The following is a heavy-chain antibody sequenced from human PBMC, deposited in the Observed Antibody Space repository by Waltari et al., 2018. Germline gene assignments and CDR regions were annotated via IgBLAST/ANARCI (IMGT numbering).Heavy chain of an antibody. CDR1: GFTFSSYN. D-gene: IGHD3-10*01. CDR3: ARDWFPSN. V-gene: IGHV3-48*04. Sequence: EGQLVESGGGLVQPGGSLRLSCAASGFTFSSYNMNWVRQAPGKGLEWVSYISSSSSTIYYADSMKGRFTISRDNAKNSLYLQMNSLRGEDTAVYYCARDWFPSNWGQGTLVTVSS. J-gene: IGHJ4*02. CDR2: ISSSSSTI.